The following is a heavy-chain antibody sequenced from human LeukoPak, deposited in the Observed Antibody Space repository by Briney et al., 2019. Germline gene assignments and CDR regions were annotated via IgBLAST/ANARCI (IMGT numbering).Heavy chain of an antibody. D-gene: IGHD6-19*01. CDR3: ARAPRNSSGRYGDAFDI. CDR1: GYTFTSYY. V-gene: IGHV1-46*01. Sequence: ASVKVSCKASGYTFTSYYMHWVRQAPGQGLEWMGIINPSGGSTSYAQKFQGRVTMTRDTSTSTVYMELSSLRSEDTAVYHCARAPRNSSGRYGDAFDIWGQGTMVTVSS. J-gene: IGHJ3*02. CDR2: INPSGGST.